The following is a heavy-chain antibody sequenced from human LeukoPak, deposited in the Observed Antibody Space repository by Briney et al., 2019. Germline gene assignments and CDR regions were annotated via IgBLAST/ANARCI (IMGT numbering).Heavy chain of an antibody. Sequence: SETLSLTCAVYGGSFSGYYWSWIRQPPGKGLEWIGEINHSGSTNYNPSLKSRVTISVDTSKNQFSLKLSSVTAADTAVYYCARVADLLGAFDPWGQGTLVTVSS. CDR3: ARVADLLGAFDP. CDR1: GGSFSGYY. J-gene: IGHJ5*02. V-gene: IGHV4-34*01. CDR2: INHSGST. D-gene: IGHD3-10*01.